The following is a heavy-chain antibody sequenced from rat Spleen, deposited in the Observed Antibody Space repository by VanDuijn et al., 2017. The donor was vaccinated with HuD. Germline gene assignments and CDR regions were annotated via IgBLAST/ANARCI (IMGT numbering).Heavy chain of an antibody. D-gene: IGHD1-3*01. Sequence: EVQLVESGGGLVQPGRSLKLSCAASGFTFNDYDMAWVRQAPKKGLEWVASISYDVTSTYYRDFVKGRFTISRDNAKSTLYLQMDSLRSEDTASYYCATEDYGLTGFGYWGQGTLVTVSS. CDR2: ISYDVTST. CDR3: ATEDYGLTGFGY. V-gene: IGHV5-7*01. J-gene: IGHJ3*01. CDR1: GFTFNDYD.